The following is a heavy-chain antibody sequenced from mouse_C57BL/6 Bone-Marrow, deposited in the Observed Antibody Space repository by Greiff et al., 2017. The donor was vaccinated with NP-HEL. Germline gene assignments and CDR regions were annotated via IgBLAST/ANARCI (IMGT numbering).Heavy chain of an antibody. CDR2: INPSTGGT. J-gene: IGHJ3*01. D-gene: IGHD1-1*01. CDR3: AEGGYYGTSFAY. Sequence: VQLQQSGPELVKPGASVKISCKASGYSFTGYYMNWVKQSPEKSLEWIGEINPSTGGTTYNQKFKAKATLTVDKSSSTAYMQLKSLTSEDSAVYYCAEGGYYGTSFAYWGQGTLVTVSA. V-gene: IGHV1-42*01. CDR1: GYSFTGYY.